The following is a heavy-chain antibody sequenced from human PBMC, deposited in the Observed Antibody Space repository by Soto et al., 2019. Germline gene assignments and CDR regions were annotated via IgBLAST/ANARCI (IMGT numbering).Heavy chain of an antibody. CDR1: GFTFSSYV. CDR2: ISGSGGST. CDR3: AKEGDRGYYDSSGYYPPGYFDY. J-gene: IGHJ4*02. D-gene: IGHD3-22*01. V-gene: IGHV3-23*01. Sequence: GGSLRLSCAASGFTFSSYVMSWVRQAPGKGLEWVSAISGSGGSTYYADSVKGRFTISRDNSKNTLYLQMNSLRAEDTAVYYCAKEGDRGYYDSSGYYPPGYFDYWGQGTLVTVSS.